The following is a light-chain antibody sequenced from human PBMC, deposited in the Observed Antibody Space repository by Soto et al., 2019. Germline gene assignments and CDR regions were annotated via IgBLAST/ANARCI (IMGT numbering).Light chain of an antibody. CDR2: EVS. CDR3: SLYTSSSSV. V-gene: IGLV2-18*01. J-gene: IGLJ1*01. Sequence: QSALTQPPSMSGSPGQSVTISCTGTSSDVGSYNRVSWYQQPPGTAPKLMIYEVSNRPSGVPDRFSGSKSGNTASLTISGLQAEDEADYYCSLYTSSSSVFGTGTKVTVL. CDR1: SSDVGSYNR.